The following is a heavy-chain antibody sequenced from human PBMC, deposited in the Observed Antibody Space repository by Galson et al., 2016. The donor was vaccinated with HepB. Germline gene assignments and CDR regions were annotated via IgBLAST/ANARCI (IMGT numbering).Heavy chain of an antibody. V-gene: IGHV3-33*08. Sequence: SLRLSCAASGFTFSCCGMHWVRQAPGKGLERVAVTWHDGSDERYADFVKGRFTISRDNSKNTLYLYMNNLRAEDTAVYYCARPSSRLEVFGGDAFDIWGQGTLVTVSS. D-gene: IGHD4-23*01. CDR1: GFTFSCCG. CDR2: TWHDGSDE. J-gene: IGHJ3*02. CDR3: ARPSSRLEVFGGDAFDI.